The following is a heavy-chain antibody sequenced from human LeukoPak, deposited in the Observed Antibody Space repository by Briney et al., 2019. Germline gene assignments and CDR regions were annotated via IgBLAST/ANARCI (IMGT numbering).Heavy chain of an antibody. V-gene: IGHV1-2*02. Sequence: ASMKVSCKASGYTFTGYYMHWVRQAPGQGLEWMGWINPNSGGTNSAQKFQGRVTMTRDTSINTAYMELSSLTSDDTAVYSCARGRSVNYFGQDYWGQGTLVTVSS. CDR3: ARGRSVNYFGQDY. CDR2: INPNSGGT. CDR1: GYTFTGYY. J-gene: IGHJ4*02. D-gene: IGHD3-10*01.